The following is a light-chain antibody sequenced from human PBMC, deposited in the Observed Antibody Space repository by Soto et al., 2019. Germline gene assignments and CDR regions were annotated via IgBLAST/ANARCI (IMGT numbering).Light chain of an antibody. V-gene: IGKV3-15*01. CDR3: QQYGSSPPST. CDR1: QSVNSN. J-gene: IGKJ5*01. CDR2: GAS. Sequence: EVVITQSPATLSVSPGDGATLSCRASQSVNSNLAWYQQKPGQAPRLLIYGASTRATGIPARFSGSGSGTEFTLTISSLQSEDFAVYYCQQYGSSPPSTFGQGTRLEIK.